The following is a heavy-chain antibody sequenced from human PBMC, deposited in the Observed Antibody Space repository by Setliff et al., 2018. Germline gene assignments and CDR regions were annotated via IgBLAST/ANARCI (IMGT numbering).Heavy chain of an antibody. CDR2: IQGSGNT. J-gene: IGHJ4*02. CDR1: GGSVGSGNFY. V-gene: IGHV4-61*02. CDR3: AGAPARGTTWLSPFDY. D-gene: IGHD5-12*01. Sequence: SETLSLTCTVSGGSVGSGNFYWSWIRQTAGKGLEWIGLIQGSGNTNYNPSLQSRVTISIDTSKHQFSLKRTAVTAADTALYYCAGAPARGTTWLSPFDYWGQGTLVTVSS.